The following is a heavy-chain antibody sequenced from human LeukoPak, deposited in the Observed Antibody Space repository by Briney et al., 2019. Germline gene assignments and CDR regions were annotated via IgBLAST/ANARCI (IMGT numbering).Heavy chain of an antibody. J-gene: IGHJ4*02. CDR1: GGSISSYY. CDR3: ARRGTSSGWTPYFDY. D-gene: IGHD6-19*01. V-gene: IGHV4-59*04. CDR2: IYYSGST. Sequence: KPSETLSLTCTVSGGSISSYYWSWIRQPPGKGLEWIGYIYYSGSTYYNPSLKSRVTISVDTSKNQFSLKLSSVTAADTAVYYCARRGTSSGWTPYFDYWGQGTLVTVSS.